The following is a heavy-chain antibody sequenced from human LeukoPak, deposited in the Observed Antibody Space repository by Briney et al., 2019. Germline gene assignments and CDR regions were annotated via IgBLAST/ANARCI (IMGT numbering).Heavy chain of an antibody. CDR2: IYHTGST. D-gene: IGHD3-10*01. CDR3: ARDTGGRGRLDAFDI. CDR1: GGSISSSNW. V-gene: IGHV4-4*02. Sequence: SGALSLTCAVSGGSISSSNWWIWVRQPPVKGLEWIGEIYHTGSTNYNPSLKSRVTISIDKSKNQFSLKLSSVTAADTAMYYCARDTGGRGRLDAFDIWGQGTMVTVSS. J-gene: IGHJ3*02.